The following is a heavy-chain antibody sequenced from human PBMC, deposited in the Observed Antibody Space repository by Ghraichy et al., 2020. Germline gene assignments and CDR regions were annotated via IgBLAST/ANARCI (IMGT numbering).Heavy chain of an antibody. V-gene: IGHV4-39*01. J-gene: IGHJ4*02. CDR1: GDFISSNNYY. CDR3: ARHVGASSGWVDY. Sequence: SETLSLTCTVSGDFISSNNYYWGWIRQPPGKGLEWIGSIYYSGSTYYNPSLKSRVTISVDTSKNQFSLKLSSVTAADTAVYYCARHVGASSGWVDYWGQGTLVTVSS. CDR2: IYYSGST. D-gene: IGHD6-19*01.